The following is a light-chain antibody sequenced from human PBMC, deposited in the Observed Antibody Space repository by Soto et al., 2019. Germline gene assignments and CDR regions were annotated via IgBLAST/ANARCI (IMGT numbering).Light chain of an antibody. CDR3: SSYAGSNNYV. J-gene: IGLJ1*01. Sequence: QSALPQPPSASGSPGQSVTISCTGTSTDVGGYNYVSWYQQHPGKAPKLMIYEVSKRPSGVPDRFSGSKSGNTASLTVSGRQAEHESDYYCSSYAGSNNYVFGTGTKVTVL. CDR1: STDVGGYNY. V-gene: IGLV2-8*01. CDR2: EVS.